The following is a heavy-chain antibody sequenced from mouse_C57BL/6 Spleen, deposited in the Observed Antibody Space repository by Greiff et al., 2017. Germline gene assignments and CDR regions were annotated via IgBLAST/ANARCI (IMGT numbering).Heavy chain of an antibody. CDR2: IYPRDGST. CDR1: GYTFTDHT. V-gene: IGHV1-78*01. CDR3: AREIYRALDYFDY. Sequence: VQLQQSDAELVKPGASVKISCKVSGYTFTDHTIHWMKQRPEQGLEWIGYIYPRDGSTKYNEKFKGKATLTADKSSIPAYMQLNSLTSEDSAVYFCAREIYRALDYFDYWGQGTTLTVSS. D-gene: IGHD2-1*01. J-gene: IGHJ2*01.